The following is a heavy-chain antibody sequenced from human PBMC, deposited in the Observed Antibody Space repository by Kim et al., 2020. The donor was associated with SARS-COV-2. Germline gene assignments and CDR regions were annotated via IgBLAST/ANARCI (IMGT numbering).Heavy chain of an antibody. CDR1: GFTFSSYS. V-gene: IGHV3-48*02. CDR3: ARDTDYDFWSGYKASFDY. CDR2: ISSSSSTI. J-gene: IGHJ4*02. D-gene: IGHD3-3*01. Sequence: GGSLRLSCAASGFTFSSYSMNWVRQAPGKGLEWVSYISSSSSTIYYADSVKGQFTISRDNAKNSLYLQMNSLRDEDTAVYYCARDTDYDFWSGYKASFDYWGQGTLVTVSS.